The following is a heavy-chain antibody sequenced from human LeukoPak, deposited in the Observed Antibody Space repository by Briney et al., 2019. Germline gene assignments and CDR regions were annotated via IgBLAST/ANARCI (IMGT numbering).Heavy chain of an antibody. Sequence: ASVKVSCKASGYTFTSYDINWVRQAPGQGLEWMGWINPNSGGTNYAQRFQGRVTMTRDTSITTAYMELSRLRSDDTAVYYCARGGSPIFYYYIDVWGKGTTVTISS. D-gene: IGHD2-21*01. V-gene: IGHV1-2*02. CDR3: ARGGSPIFYYYIDV. CDR1: GYTFTSYD. J-gene: IGHJ6*03. CDR2: INPNSGGT.